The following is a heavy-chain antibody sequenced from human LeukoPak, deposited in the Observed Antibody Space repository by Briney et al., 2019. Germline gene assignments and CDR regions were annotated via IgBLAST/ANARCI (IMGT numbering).Heavy chain of an antibody. CDR1: GFTFSSYG. D-gene: IGHD5-12*01. V-gene: IGHV3-30*02. Sequence: GGYPRISCAASGFTFSSYGMHWVRQAPGKGLVWVAFIRYDGSNKYYADSVKGRFTISRDNSKTTLYLQMNSLRAEDTAVYYCEKVLIGYDYDLDYWGQGTLVTVSS. J-gene: IGHJ4*02. CDR3: EKVLIGYDYDLDY. CDR2: IRYDGSNK.